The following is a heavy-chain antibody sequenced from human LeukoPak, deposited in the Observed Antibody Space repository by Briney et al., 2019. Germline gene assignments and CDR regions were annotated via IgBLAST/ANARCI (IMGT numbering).Heavy chain of an antibody. CDR1: GFTVSSNY. Sequence: PGGSLRLSCAASGFTVSSNYMSWVRQAPGKGLEWVSVIYSGDSTYYADSVKGRFTISRDNSKNTLYLQMNSLRAEDTAVYYCARTGPTGAFDIWGQGTMVTVSS. J-gene: IGHJ3*02. CDR2: IYSGDST. V-gene: IGHV3-53*01. CDR3: ARTGPTGAFDI. D-gene: IGHD4-11*01.